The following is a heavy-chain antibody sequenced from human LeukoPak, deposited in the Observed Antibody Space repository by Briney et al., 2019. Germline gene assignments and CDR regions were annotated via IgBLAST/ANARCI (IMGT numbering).Heavy chain of an antibody. J-gene: IGHJ6*03. CDR3: ARFMESLYYMDV. D-gene: IGHD3-3*01. CDR2: IYPGDSAT. CDR1: GYSFTSYW. Sequence: RGESLTISCKGSGYSFTSYWIGWVRQLPGKGLEWMGIIYPGDSATRYRPSFQGQVTISADKSISTAYLQWSSLKASDTAMYYCARFMESLYYMDVWGKGTTVTVSS. V-gene: IGHV5-51*01.